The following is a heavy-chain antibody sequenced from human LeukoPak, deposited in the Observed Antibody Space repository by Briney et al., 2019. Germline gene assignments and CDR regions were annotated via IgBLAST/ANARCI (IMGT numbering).Heavy chain of an antibody. Sequence: PSETLSLTCTVSGGSISSYYWSWIRQPPGKGLEWIGYIYYSGSTNYNPSLKSRVTISVDTSKNQFSLKLSSVTAADTAVYYCSRSHYDSSSWLPDYWGQGTLVTVSS. J-gene: IGHJ4*02. CDR3: SRSHYDSSSWLPDY. V-gene: IGHV4-59*01. D-gene: IGHD6-13*01. CDR2: IYYSGST. CDR1: GGSISSYY.